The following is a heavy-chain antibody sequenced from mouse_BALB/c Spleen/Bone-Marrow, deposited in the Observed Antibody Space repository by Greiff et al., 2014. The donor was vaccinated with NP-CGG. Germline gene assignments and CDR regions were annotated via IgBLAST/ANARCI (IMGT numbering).Heavy chain of an antibody. V-gene: IGHV5-6*01. Sequence: EVQLAESGGDLVKPGGSLKLSCAASGFTFSSYGMSWVRQTPDKRLEWVGTISSGGSYTYYPDSVKGRFTISRDNAKNTLYLQMSSLKSEHTAMYSCARQTYYDSDGYFDCWGQGTTLTVSS. D-gene: IGHD2-4*01. CDR1: GFTFSSYG. CDR3: ARQTYYDSDGYFDC. CDR2: ISSGGSYT. J-gene: IGHJ2*01.